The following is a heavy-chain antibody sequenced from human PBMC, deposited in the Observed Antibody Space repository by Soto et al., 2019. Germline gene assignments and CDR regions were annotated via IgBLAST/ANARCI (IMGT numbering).Heavy chain of an antibody. J-gene: IGHJ4*02. Sequence: QVQLVESGGDVVQPGRSLRLSCVASGFSFSTYGMHWVRQAPGKGLEWVAVMWSDGSHIFYADSVKGRFTISRDNSISTLYLHMNSLRAEDTAVYYCARSPGLHTSLDYWGQGTLLTVSS. D-gene: IGHD2-2*02. CDR1: GFSFSTYG. CDR3: ARSPGLHTSLDY. CDR2: MWSDGSHI. V-gene: IGHV3-33*01.